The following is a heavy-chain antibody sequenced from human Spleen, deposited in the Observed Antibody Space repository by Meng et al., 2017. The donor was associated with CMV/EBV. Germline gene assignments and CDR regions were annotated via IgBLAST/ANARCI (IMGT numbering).Heavy chain of an antibody. CDR3: ARGPNDWSGVDS. Sequence: GESLKISCVASGFSFSDHWMHWIRQSPGKGLVWVAPISRDGSVTRYADSVKGRFIVSRDNAKNTLYLQMDSLRGDDSAVYYCARGPNDWSGVDSWGQGWPVTVSS. V-gene: IGHV3-74*01. J-gene: IGHJ4*02. CDR1: GFSFSDHW. CDR2: ISRDGSVT. D-gene: IGHD3-9*01.